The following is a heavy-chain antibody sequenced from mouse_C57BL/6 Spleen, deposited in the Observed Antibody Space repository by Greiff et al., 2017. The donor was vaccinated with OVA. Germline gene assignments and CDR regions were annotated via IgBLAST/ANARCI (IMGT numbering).Heavy chain of an antibody. Sequence: EVKLVESGGGLVQPKGSLKLSCAASGFSFNTYAMNWVRQAPGKGLEWVARIRSKSNNYATYYADSVKDRFTISRDDSESMLYLQMNNLKTEDTAMYYCVRHSLYAMDYWGQGTSVTVSS. CDR2: IRSKSNNYAT. J-gene: IGHJ4*01. V-gene: IGHV10-1*01. D-gene: IGHD6-1*01. CDR3: VRHSLYAMDY. CDR1: GFSFNTYA.